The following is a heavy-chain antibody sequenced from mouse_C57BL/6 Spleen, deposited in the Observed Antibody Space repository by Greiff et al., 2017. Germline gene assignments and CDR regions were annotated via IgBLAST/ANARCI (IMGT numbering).Heavy chain of an antibody. CDR3: ARDYDGYYYFDY. CDR2: IYPGDGDT. V-gene: IGHV1-82*01. J-gene: IGHJ2*01. D-gene: IGHD2-3*01. Sequence: QVQLQQSGPELVKPGASVKISCKASGYAFSSSWMNWVKQRPGKGLEWIGRIYPGDGDTNYNGKFKGKARLTADKSSRTAYMQLSSLTSEDSAVYFCARDYDGYYYFDYWGQGTTLTVSS. CDR1: GYAFSSSW.